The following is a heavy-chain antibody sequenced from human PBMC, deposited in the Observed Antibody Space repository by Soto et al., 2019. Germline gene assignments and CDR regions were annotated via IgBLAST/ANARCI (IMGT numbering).Heavy chain of an antibody. CDR1: GFNFGAYA. CDR3: AKDSSSTGAKYFQH. J-gene: IGHJ1*01. Sequence: GGSLRLSCEASGFNFGAYAMSWVRQAPGKGLEWVSGISGSSSGTYYTDSVKGRFTISRDNSKNTLYLQMNSLRAEDTAVYYCAKDSSSTGAKYFQHWGQGTLVTVSS. D-gene: IGHD6-6*01. V-gene: IGHV3-23*01. CDR2: ISGSSSGT.